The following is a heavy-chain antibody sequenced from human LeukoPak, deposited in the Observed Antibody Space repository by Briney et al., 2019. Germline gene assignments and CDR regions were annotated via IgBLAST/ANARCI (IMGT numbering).Heavy chain of an antibody. Sequence: TGGSLRLSCAASGFSFSSYSMNWVRQAPGKGPEWLSYISSLGGNIHYADSVKGRFTISRDNAQNSLYLQANSLRAEDTAVYYCARGSSYGFSMGYWGQGTLVIVSS. D-gene: IGHD3-16*01. V-gene: IGHV3-48*04. J-gene: IGHJ4*02. CDR3: ARGSSYGFSMGY. CDR1: GFSFSSYS. CDR2: ISSLGGNI.